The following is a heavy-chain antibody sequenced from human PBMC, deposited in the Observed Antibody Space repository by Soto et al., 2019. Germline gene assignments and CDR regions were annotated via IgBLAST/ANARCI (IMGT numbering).Heavy chain of an antibody. CDR1: GGSISSYY. D-gene: IGHD5-12*01. Sequence: PSETLSLTCTVSGGSISSYYWSWIRQPPGKGLEWIGYIYYSGSTNYNPSLKSRVTISVDTSKNQFSLKLSSVTAADTAVYYCARLRSGYAAVTYYYYYLDVWGKGTTVTVSS. CDR2: IYYSGST. CDR3: ARLRSGYAAVTYYYYYLDV. J-gene: IGHJ6*03. V-gene: IGHV4-59*08.